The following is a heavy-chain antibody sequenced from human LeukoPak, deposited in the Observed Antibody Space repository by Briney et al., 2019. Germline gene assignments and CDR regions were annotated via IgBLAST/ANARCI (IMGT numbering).Heavy chain of an antibody. Sequence: PGGSLRLSCAASGFTFSDYYMSWIRQAPGKGLEWISYISPRSNTIYYADSVKGRFTISRDNAKNSLYLQMNSLRAEDTAAYYCARRIYYDNSGYRYWGQGTLVTVSS. CDR1: GFTFSDYY. CDR3: ARRIYYDNSGYRY. CDR2: ISPRSNTI. J-gene: IGHJ4*02. V-gene: IGHV3-11*04. D-gene: IGHD3-22*01.